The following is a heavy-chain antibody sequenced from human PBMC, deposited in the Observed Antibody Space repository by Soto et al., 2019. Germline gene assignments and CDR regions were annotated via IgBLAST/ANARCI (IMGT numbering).Heavy chain of an antibody. CDR2: INHSGST. CDR3: ARGDNRGTAAMGYYYGMDV. V-gene: IGHV4-34*01. Sequence: SETLSLTCAVYGGSFSGYYWSWIRQPPGKGLEWIGEINHSGSTNHNPSLKSRVTISVDTSKNQFSLKLSSVTAADTAVYYCARGDNRGTAAMGYYYGMDVWGQGTTVTVSS. J-gene: IGHJ6*02. CDR1: GGSFSGYY. D-gene: IGHD2-2*01.